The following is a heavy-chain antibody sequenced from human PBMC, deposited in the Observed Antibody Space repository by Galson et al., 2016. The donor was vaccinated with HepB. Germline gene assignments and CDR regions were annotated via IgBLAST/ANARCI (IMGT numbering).Heavy chain of an antibody. CDR3: ANAPNLYYFDN. Sequence: SLRLSCAASGFTFSSHWMSWVRQAPGKGLEWVANIKQDGSERYYVDSVKGRFTISRDNAKNSLYLQMNSLRVEDTAVYYCANAPNLYYFDNWGQGTLVTASS. V-gene: IGHV3-7*03. CDR1: GFTFSSHW. CDR2: IKQDGSER. J-gene: IGHJ4*02. D-gene: IGHD2-2*01.